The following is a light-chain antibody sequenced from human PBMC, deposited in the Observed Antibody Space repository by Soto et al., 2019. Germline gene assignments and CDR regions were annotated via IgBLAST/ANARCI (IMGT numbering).Light chain of an antibody. J-gene: IGLJ1*01. Sequence: QSALTQPPSASGSPGQSVTISCTGTSSDVGGYNYVSWYQHHPGKAPKLMVYEVSKRPSGVPDRFSGSKSDNTASLTVSGLQAEDEADYYCSSYAGNTDYVFGTGTKVTVL. V-gene: IGLV2-8*01. CDR3: SSYAGNTDYV. CDR2: EVS. CDR1: SSDVGGYNY.